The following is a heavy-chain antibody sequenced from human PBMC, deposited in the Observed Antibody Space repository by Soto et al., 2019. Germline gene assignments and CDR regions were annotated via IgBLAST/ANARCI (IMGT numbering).Heavy chain of an antibody. CDR3: ARVDYYSSGYGGSRYYFDY. CDR1: GGSISSYY. V-gene: IGHV4-4*07. J-gene: IGHJ4*02. Sequence: QVQLQESGPGLVKPSETLSLTCTVSGGSISSYYWSWIRQPAGKGLEWVGRIYTSGSTNYNPSLKSRVTMSVDTSKNQFSLKLSAVTVADTAVYYCARVDYYSSGYGGSRYYFDYWGQGTLVTVSS. D-gene: IGHD3-22*01. CDR2: IYTSGST.